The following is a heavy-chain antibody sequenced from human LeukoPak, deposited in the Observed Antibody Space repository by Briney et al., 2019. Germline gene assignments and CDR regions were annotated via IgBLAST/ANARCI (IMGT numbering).Heavy chain of an antibody. CDR2: MNPNSGNT. CDR3: ARERFTFLHNPGYSYGERNFGY. Sequence: ASVKVSCKASGYTVTSYDINWVRQATGQGLEWMGWMNPNSGNTGYAQKFQGRVTMTRNTSISTAYMELSSLRSEDTAVYYCARERFTFLHNPGYSYGERNFGYWGQGTLVTVSS. D-gene: IGHD5-18*01. V-gene: IGHV1-8*01. J-gene: IGHJ4*02. CDR1: GYTVTSYD.